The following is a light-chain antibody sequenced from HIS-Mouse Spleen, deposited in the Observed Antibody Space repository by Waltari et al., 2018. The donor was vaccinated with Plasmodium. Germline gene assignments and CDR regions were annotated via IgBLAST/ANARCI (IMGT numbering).Light chain of an antibody. CDR3: CSYAGSSTFV. V-gene: IGLV2-23*03. J-gene: IGLJ3*02. CDR2: EGS. Sequence: QSALTQPASVSGSPGQSITISCTGTSSDVGRYNLVSWYQQHPGKAPKLMIYEGSKRPSGVSKRFAGSKSGNTGSLTISGLQAEDEADYYCCSYAGSSTFVFGGGTKLTVL. CDR1: SSDVGRYNL.